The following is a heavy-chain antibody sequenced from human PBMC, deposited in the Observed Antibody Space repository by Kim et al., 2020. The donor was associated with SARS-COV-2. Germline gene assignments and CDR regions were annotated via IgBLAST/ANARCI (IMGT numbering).Heavy chain of an antibody. V-gene: IGHV3-23*01. Sequence: GGSLRLSCAASGFTFSSFGMSWVRQAPGKGLEWVSGLTNGGGSTYYADSVKGRFTISRDSSKNTLFLRMNSLRAEDTAVYYCANTRSSSSWDAFDIWGQG. CDR3: ANTRSSSSWDAFDI. CDR2: LTNGGGST. D-gene: IGHD6-6*01. J-gene: IGHJ3*02. CDR1: GFTFSSFG.